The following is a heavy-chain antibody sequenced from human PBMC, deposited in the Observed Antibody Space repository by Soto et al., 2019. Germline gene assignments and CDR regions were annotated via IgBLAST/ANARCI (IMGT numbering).Heavy chain of an antibody. D-gene: IGHD2-2*01. Sequence: QITLKESGPTLVKPTQTLTLTCTFSGFSLSTSGVGVGWIRQPPGKALEWLALIYWNDDTRSSPSLKSRLTTTKDTTKNQVVLTTTTIDPVDTAPYYCAHSPASGDCSSTSCVNWFDPWGQGTLVTVSS. V-gene: IGHV2-5*01. CDR2: IYWNDDT. CDR3: AHSPASGDCSSTSCVNWFDP. CDR1: GFSLSTSGVG. J-gene: IGHJ5*02.